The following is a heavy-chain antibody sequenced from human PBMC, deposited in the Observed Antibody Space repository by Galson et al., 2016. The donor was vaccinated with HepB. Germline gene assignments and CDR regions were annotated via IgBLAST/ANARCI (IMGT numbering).Heavy chain of an antibody. CDR3: ASRETEGGFSSGGARY. V-gene: IGHV5-51*01. Sequence: QSGAEVKKPGESLKISCKGSGYSFASYWIAWVRQMPGKGLEWMGIIYPGDSDSTYSPSSIGDSGTTYSPSFQGQVPSSADKSLSTAYLRWSSLRASDTATYYCASRETEGGFSSGGARYWGQGTLVTVSS. CDR2: IYPGDSDSTYSPSSIGDSGT. CDR1: GYSFASYW. D-gene: IGHD6-25*01. J-gene: IGHJ4*02.